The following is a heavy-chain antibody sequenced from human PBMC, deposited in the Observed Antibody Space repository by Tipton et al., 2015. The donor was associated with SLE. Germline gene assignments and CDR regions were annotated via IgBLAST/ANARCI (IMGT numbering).Heavy chain of an antibody. CDR2: IYYSGST. D-gene: IGHD4-17*01. Sequence: TLSLTCTVSGGSISSHYWSWIRQPPGKGLEWIGYIYYSGSTNYNPSLKSRVTMSVDTSKNQFSLKLSSVTAADTAVYYCARERGDYGDYFDYWGQGTLVTVSS. J-gene: IGHJ4*02. CDR3: ARERGDYGDYFDY. CDR1: GGSISSHY. V-gene: IGHV4-59*11.